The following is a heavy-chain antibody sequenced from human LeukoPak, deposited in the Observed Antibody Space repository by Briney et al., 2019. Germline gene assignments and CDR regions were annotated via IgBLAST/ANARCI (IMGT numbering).Heavy chain of an antibody. CDR1: GITVSTNY. V-gene: IGHV3-53*01. CDR3: ARGDFDY. Sequence: GGSLRLSCAASGITVSTNYMSWVRQAPGKGQEWVSIAFSDGRTFYADSVKGRFTISRDSSKNTVFLQMNSLRAEDTAVYYCARGDFDYWGQGTLVTVSS. CDR2: AFSDGRT. J-gene: IGHJ4*02.